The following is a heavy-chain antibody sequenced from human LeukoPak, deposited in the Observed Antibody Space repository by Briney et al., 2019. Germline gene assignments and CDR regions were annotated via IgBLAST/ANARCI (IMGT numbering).Heavy chain of an antibody. Sequence: GASVKVSCKASGYTFTSYGISWVRQAPGQGLAWMGGISAYNGNTNYAQKLQGRVTMTTDTSTSTAYMELRSLRSDDTAVYYCARDFDGMATAYFDYWGQGTLVTVSS. J-gene: IGHJ4*02. CDR2: ISAYNGNT. CDR3: ARDFDGMATAYFDY. CDR1: GYTFTSYG. D-gene: IGHD5-24*01. V-gene: IGHV1-18*01.